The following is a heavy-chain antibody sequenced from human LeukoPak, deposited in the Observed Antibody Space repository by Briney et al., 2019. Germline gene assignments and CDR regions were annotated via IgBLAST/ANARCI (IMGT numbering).Heavy chain of an antibody. CDR1: GFTFSSYV. V-gene: IGHV3-30*02. Sequence: PGGSLRLSCAASGFTFSSYVMRWVRQAPGKGLVGVAFIRYDGSNKYYADSVKGRFTISRDNSKNTLYLQMNSLKADDTAVYYCAKYPRDHTYGWSWRYFDYWGQGTLVTVSS. CDR3: AKYPRDHTYGWSWRYFDY. CDR2: IRYDGSNK. D-gene: IGHD3-10*01. J-gene: IGHJ4*02.